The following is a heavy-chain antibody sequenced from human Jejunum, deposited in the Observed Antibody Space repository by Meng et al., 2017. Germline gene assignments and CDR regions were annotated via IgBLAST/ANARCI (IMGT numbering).Heavy chain of an antibody. CDR3: ARGRYLKLGSTPGDY. J-gene: IGHJ4*02. Sequence: ASVTVSCLASGYTFTGDYMHWVRQAPGQGLEWRGWINVNSGGTLYAQNFQGRVTMNRDMTISKAYMELSRLRSDDPAVYYCARGRYLKLGSTPGDYWGQGTLVTVSS. CDR1: GYTFTGDY. D-gene: IGHD7-27*01. V-gene: IGHV1-2*02. CDR2: INVNSGGT.